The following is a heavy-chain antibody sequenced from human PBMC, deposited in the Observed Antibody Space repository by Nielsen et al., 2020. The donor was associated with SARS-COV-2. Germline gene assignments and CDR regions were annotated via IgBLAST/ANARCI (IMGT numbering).Heavy chain of an antibody. CDR1: GFTFSNYA. J-gene: IGHJ5*02. V-gene: IGHV3-23*01. CDR2: ISGSGGST. D-gene: IGHD3-9*01. Sequence: GESLKISCAASGFTFSNYARSWVLQAPGEGLEWVSAISGSGGSTYYADSVKGRFTISRDNSKNTLYLQMNSLRAEDTAVYYCAKDSLYYDILTGYYVGWFDPWGQGTLVTVSS. CDR3: AKDSLYYDILTGYYVGWFDP.